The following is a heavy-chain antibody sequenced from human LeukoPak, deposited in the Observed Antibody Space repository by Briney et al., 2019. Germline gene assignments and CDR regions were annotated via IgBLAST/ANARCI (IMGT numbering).Heavy chain of an antibody. CDR2: VSGNNGNT. V-gene: IGHV1-18*01. CDR3: ARGQQPSDHYGMDV. J-gene: IGHJ6*04. CDR1: GYTFTTYG. Sequence: ASVKVSCKASGYTFTTYGISWVRQAPGQGLEWMGWVSGNNGNTNYAQKLQGRVTMTTDTSTNTAYMELRSLRSDDTAVYYCARGQQPSDHYGMDVWGKGTTVTVSS. D-gene: IGHD6-13*01.